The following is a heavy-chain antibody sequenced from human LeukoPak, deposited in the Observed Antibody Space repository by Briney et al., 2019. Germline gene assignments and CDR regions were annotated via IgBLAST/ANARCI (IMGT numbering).Heavy chain of an antibody. CDR1: GFTFSSYA. CDR2: ISGSGGST. J-gene: IGHJ4*02. V-gene: IGHV3-23*01. CDR3: ARRGRSDQLQFDY. D-gene: IGHD2-2*01. Sequence: GGSLRLSCASSGFTFSSYAMIWVRQAPGKGLEWVSAISGSGGSTYYADSVKGRFTISRDNSKNTLYLQMNSLRAEDTAVYYCARRGRSDQLQFDYWGQGTLVTVSS.